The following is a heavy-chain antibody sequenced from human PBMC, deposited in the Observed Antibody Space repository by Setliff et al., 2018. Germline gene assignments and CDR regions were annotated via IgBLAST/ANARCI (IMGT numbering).Heavy chain of an antibody. J-gene: IGHJ4*02. V-gene: IGHV1-69*13. CDR1: GYTFTNYG. Sequence: SVKVSCKTSGYTFTNYGITWVRQAPGHGLEWMGGIIPMFRTGKYAQRFQGRVTITADESTTTAYMELSSLRVEDTAIYYCARINFYVSGGYYYAPDFWGQGTLVTVSS. CDR3: ARINFYVSGGYYYAPDF. D-gene: IGHD3-22*01. CDR2: IIPMFRTG.